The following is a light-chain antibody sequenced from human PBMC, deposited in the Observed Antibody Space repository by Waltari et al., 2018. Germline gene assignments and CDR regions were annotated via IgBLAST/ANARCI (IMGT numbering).Light chain of an antibody. V-gene: IGKV3-15*01. CDR2: GAS. J-gene: IGKJ1*01. CDR3: QQYNDWPRT. Sequence: EIVMTQSPATLSVSPGERATLSCRASQSVSGNLAWYQQRPGQAPRLLIYGASTRATGNPARFSATASGTEFTLTISSLQSADIAVYYCQQYNDWPRTFGQGTKVQI. CDR1: QSVSGN.